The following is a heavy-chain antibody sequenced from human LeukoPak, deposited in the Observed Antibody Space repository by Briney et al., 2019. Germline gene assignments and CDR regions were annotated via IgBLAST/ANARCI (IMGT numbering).Heavy chain of an antibody. CDR1: GCSISSYY. CDR3: AREIIAAAGTYYYGMDV. V-gene: IGHV4-4*07. D-gene: IGHD6-13*01. CDR2: IYTSGST. J-gene: IGHJ6*02. Sequence: SETLSLTCTVSGCSISSYYWSWIRQPAGKGLEWIGRIYTSGSTNYNPSLKSRVTMSVDTSKNQFSLKLSSVTAADTAVYYCAREIIAAAGTYYYGMDVWGQGTTVTVSS.